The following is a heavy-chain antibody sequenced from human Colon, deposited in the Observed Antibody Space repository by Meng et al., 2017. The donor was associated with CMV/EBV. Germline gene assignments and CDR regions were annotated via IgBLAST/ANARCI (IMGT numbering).Heavy chain of an antibody. D-gene: IGHD6-25*01. CDR2: INPSGGST. Sequence: KFSCKTSGYSFTTYYMHWVRQAPGQGLEWMGIINPSGGSTTYAPKFQGRFTVTSDTSTSTVYMELSSLKSEDTAVYYCAREAAMDVWGQGTTVTVSS. J-gene: IGHJ6*02. CDR1: GYSFTTYY. V-gene: IGHV1-46*01. CDR3: AREAAMDV.